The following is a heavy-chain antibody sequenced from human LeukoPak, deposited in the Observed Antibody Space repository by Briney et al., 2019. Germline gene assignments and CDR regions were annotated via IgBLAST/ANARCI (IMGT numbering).Heavy chain of an antibody. CDR1: GFTFNTYG. CDR3: ARVRIYGSGSEPDY. D-gene: IGHD3-10*01. Sequence: GGSLRLSCAASGFTFNTYGMHWVCQAPGKGLEWVAAISNDGSKEYYADSVKGRFTISRDNSKNILYLQMNSLRPEDTAVYYCARVRIYGSGSEPDYWGQGTLVTVSS. J-gene: IGHJ4*02. V-gene: IGHV3-30*03. CDR2: ISNDGSKE.